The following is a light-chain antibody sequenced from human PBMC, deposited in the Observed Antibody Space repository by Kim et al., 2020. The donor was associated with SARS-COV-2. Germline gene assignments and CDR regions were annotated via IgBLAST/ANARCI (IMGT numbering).Light chain of an antibody. J-gene: IGKJ1*01. CDR1: QSVDTY. CDR2: DAF. CDR3: QQYYITPRT. V-gene: IGKV3-11*01. Sequence: EIVLTQSPATLSLSPGERATLSCRASQSVDTYLAWYQHKPGQAPRLLVYDAFNRATDIPPRFSGSGSGTDFTLTISSLEPEDFAVYYCQQYYITPRTFVQGTKVDIK.